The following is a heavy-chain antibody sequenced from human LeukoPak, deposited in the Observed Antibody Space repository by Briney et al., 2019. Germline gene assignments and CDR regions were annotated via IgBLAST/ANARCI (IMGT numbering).Heavy chain of an antibody. V-gene: IGHV3-30*18. CDR1: GFTFSSYG. CDR2: ISYDGSNK. Sequence: PGGSLRLSCAASGFTFSSYGMHWVRQAPGKGLEWVAVISYDGSNKYYADSVKGRFTISRDNSKNTLYLQMNSLRVEDTAVYYCAKSLGNSLGYWGQGTLVTVSS. CDR3: AKSLGNSLGY. J-gene: IGHJ4*02. D-gene: IGHD4-23*01.